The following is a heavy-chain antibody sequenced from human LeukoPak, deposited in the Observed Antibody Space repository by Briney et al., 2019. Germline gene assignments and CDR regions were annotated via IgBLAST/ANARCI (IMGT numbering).Heavy chain of an antibody. Sequence: GGSLRLSCAASGFTFSSYSMNWVRQAPEKGLEWVSSISSSSSTIYYADSVKGRFTISRDNAKNSLYLQMNSLRAEDTAVYYCAELGITMIGGVWGKGTTVTISS. CDR3: AELGITMIGGV. J-gene: IGHJ6*04. CDR2: ISSSSSTI. CDR1: GFTFSSYS. D-gene: IGHD3-10*02. V-gene: IGHV3-48*04.